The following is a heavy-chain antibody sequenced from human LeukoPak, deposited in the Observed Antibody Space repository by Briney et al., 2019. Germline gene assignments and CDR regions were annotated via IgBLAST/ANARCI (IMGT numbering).Heavy chain of an antibody. CDR2: IHPSGGSI. Sequence: GASVTVSCKASGDIFSSYYMHWVRQPAGHGLEWMGLIHPSGGSIIYAQTFQGRVTMTRDMSTSTVYMELSSLRSEDTAVYYCARGRHYYESSDYYYEGDGFDVWGQGTMVTVSS. D-gene: IGHD3-22*01. J-gene: IGHJ3*01. CDR3: ARGRHYYESSDYYYEGDGFDV. CDR1: GDIFSSYY. V-gene: IGHV1-46*01.